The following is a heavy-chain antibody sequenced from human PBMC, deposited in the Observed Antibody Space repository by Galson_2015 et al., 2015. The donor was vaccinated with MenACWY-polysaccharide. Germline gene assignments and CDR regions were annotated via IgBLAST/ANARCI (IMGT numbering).Heavy chain of an antibody. CDR1: GFSVSGDS. V-gene: IGHV3-66*01. CDR3: AGGYSAYD. J-gene: IGHJ4*02. CDR2: IHSDGTI. Sequence: SLRLSCAASGFSVSGDSMNWVRQAPGKGLEWVSVIHSDGTISYADSVKGRFTISRDNAKNTLYLQMNSLRAEDTALYYCAGGYSAYDWGQGTLVTVSA. D-gene: IGHD5-12*01.